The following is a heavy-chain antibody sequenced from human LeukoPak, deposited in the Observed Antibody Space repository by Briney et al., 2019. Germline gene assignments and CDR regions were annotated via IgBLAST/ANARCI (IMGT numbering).Heavy chain of an antibody. Sequence: PGGSLRLSCAASGFTFSSYWMSWVRQAPGKGLEWVANIKQDGGEKYYVDSVKGRFTISRDNAKNSLYLQMNSLRAEDTAVYYCARVPSLSTMTYNWFDPWGQGTLVTVSS. D-gene: IGHD5/OR15-5a*01. CDR2: IKQDGGEK. CDR3: ARVPSLSTMTYNWFDP. V-gene: IGHV3-7*01. CDR1: GFTFSSYW. J-gene: IGHJ5*02.